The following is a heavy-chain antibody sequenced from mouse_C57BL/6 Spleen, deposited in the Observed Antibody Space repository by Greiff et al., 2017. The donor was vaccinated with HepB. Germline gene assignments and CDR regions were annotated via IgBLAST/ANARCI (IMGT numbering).Heavy chain of an antibody. Sequence: EVMLVESGGGLVKPGGSLKLSCAASGFTFSSYAMSWVRQTPEKRLEWVATISDGGSYTYYPDNVKGRFTISRDNAKNNLYLQMSHLKSEDTAMYYCARDLSSGYVYDFDYWGQGTTLTVSS. CDR1: GFTFSSYA. D-gene: IGHD3-2*02. V-gene: IGHV5-4*01. J-gene: IGHJ2*01. CDR2: ISDGGSYT. CDR3: ARDLSSGYVYDFDY.